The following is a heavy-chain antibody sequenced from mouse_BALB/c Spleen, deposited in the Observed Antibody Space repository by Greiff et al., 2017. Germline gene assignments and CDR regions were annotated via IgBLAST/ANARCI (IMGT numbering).Heavy chain of an antibody. CDR3: AREGYGNYYAMDY. D-gene: IGHD2-10*02. J-gene: IGHJ4*01. V-gene: IGHV1-9*01. Sequence: VQVVESGAELMKPGASVKISCKATGYTFSSYWIEWVKQRPGHGLEWIGEILPGCGSTNYNEKFKGKATFTADTSSNTAYMQLSSLTSEDSAVYYCAREGYGNYYAMDYWGQGTSVTVSS. CDR2: ILPGCGST. CDR1: GYTFSSYW.